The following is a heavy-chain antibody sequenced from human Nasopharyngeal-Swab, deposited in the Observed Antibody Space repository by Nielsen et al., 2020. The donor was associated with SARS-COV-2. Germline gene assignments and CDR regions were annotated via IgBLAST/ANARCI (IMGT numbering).Heavy chain of an antibody. D-gene: IGHD1-26*01. Sequence: GESLKISCAASGFTFSSYAMHWVRQAPGKGLEWVAVISYDGSNKYYADSVKGRFTISRDNSKNTLYLQMNSLRAEDTAVYCCARDNSRGGSYAGVYYFDYWGQGTLVTVSS. CDR1: GFTFSSYA. J-gene: IGHJ4*02. V-gene: IGHV3-30-3*01. CDR3: ARDNSRGGSYAGVYYFDY. CDR2: ISYDGSNK.